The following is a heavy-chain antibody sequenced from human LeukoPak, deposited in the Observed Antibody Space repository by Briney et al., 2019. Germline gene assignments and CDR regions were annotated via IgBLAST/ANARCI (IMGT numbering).Heavy chain of an antibody. V-gene: IGHV4-4*02. Sequence: SGTLSLTCAVSGGSISSSNWWSWDRQPPGKGLEWIGEIYHSGSTNYNPSLKSRVTISVDKSKNQFSLKLSSVTAADTAVYYCARIYDFWSGYHTAGAFDIWGQGTMVTVSS. CDR1: GGSISSSNW. J-gene: IGHJ3*02. CDR3: ARIYDFWSGYHTAGAFDI. CDR2: IYHSGST. D-gene: IGHD3-3*01.